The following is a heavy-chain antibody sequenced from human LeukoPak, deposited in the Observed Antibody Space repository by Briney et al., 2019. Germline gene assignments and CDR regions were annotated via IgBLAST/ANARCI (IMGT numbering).Heavy chain of an antibody. CDR3: AKGYSGYDWSLVDY. CDR2: ISYDGSNK. Sequence: AGGSLRLSCVASGFTFSSYGMHWVRQAPGKGLEWVAVISYDGSNKYYADSVKGRFTISRDNSKNTLYLQMNSLRAEDTAAYYCAKGYSGYDWSLVDYWGQGTLVTVSS. CDR1: GFTFSSYG. V-gene: IGHV3-30*18. D-gene: IGHD5-12*01. J-gene: IGHJ4*02.